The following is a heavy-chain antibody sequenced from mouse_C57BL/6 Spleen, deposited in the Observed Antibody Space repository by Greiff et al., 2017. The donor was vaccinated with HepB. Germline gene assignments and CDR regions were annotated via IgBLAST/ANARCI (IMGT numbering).Heavy chain of an antibody. CDR2: IYPGSGST. J-gene: IGHJ2*01. V-gene: IGHV1-55*01. CDR1: GYTFTSYW. CDR3: ARRLEDFDY. Sequence: QVHVKQPGAELVKPGASVKMSCKASGYTFTSYWITWVKQRPGQGLEWIGDIYPGSGSTNYNEKFKSKATLTVDTSSSTAYMQLSSLTSEDSAVYYCARRLEDFDYWGQGTTLTVSS. D-gene: IGHD3-2*02.